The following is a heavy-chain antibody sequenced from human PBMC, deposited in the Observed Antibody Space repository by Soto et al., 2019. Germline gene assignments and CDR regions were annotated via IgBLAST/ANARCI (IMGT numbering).Heavy chain of an antibody. CDR2: INSDGSST. J-gene: IGHJ4*02. D-gene: IGHD2-15*01. V-gene: IGHV3-74*01. Sequence: VQLVESGGGLVQPGGSLRLSCAASGFTFSSYWMHWVLQAPGKRLVWVSRINSDGSSTSYADSVKGRFTISRDNANTTLDLQMNSLRAEDTAVYYCVRTSLVVAAATREDYWCQGTLVTVSS. CDR1: GFTFSSYW. CDR3: VRTSLVVAAATREDY.